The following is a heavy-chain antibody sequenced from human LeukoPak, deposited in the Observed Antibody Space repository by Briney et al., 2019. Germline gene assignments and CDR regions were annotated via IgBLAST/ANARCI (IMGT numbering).Heavy chain of an antibody. D-gene: IGHD4-17*01. J-gene: IGHJ4*02. CDR3: ARDSGLTVSGY. CDR1: GFTFSSYG. Sequence: PGRSLRLSYAASGFTFSSYGMHWVRQAPGKGLEWVAVIWYDGSNKYYGDSVKGRFTISRDNSKNTLYLQMNSLRAEDTAVYYCARDSGLTVSGYWGQGTLVTASS. CDR2: IWYDGSNK. V-gene: IGHV3-33*01.